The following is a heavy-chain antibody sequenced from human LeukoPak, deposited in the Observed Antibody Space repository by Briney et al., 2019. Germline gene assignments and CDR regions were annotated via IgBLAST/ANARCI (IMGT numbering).Heavy chain of an antibody. D-gene: IGHD6-19*01. CDR2: ISYDGSNK. CDR1: GFTFSSYG. V-gene: IGHV3-30*18. Sequence: GGSLRLSCAASGFTFSSYGMHRVRQAPGKGLEWVAVISYDGSNKYYADSVKGRFTISRDNSKNTLYLQMNSLRAEDTAVYYCAKDQEGYSSGWYWYFDLWGRGTLVTVSS. CDR3: AKDQEGYSSGWYWYFDL. J-gene: IGHJ2*01.